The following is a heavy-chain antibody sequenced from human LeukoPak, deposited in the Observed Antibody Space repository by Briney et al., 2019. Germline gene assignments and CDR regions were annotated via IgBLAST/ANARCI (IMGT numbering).Heavy chain of an antibody. Sequence: SETLSLTCTVSGGSISSGDYYWSWIRQPPGKGLEWIGYTYYSGSTYYNPSLKSRVIISVDTSRIQFSLKLSSVTAADTAVYYCARGNLGIDYWGQGTLVTVSS. CDR2: TYYSGST. CDR1: GGSISSGDYY. J-gene: IGHJ4*02. V-gene: IGHV4-30-4*08. D-gene: IGHD7-27*01. CDR3: ARGNLGIDY.